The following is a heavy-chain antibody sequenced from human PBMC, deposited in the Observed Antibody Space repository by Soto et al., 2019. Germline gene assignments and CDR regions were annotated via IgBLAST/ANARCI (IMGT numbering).Heavy chain of an antibody. D-gene: IGHD3-10*01. V-gene: IGHV6-1*01. CDR1: GDSVSSNSAA. CDR3: ARERGVLSEAFDT. Sequence: SPTLSLTCAISGDSVSSNSAAWNWLRQSPSRGLEWLGRTYYRSKWYNDYVVSVKSRITINPDTSKNQFSLQLNSVTPEDTAVYYCARERGVLSEAFDTWGQGTVVTVSS. CDR2: TYYRSKWYN. J-gene: IGHJ3*02.